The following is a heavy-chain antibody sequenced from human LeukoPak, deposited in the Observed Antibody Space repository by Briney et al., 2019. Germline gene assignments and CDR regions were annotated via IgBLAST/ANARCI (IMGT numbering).Heavy chain of an antibody. J-gene: IGHJ6*03. CDR1: GGSISSSSYY. Sequence: SETLSLTCTVSGGSISSSSYYWGWIRQPPGKGLEWIGSIYYSGSTYYNPSLKSRVTISVDTSKNQFSLKLSSVTAADTAVYYCASPRGGSSPYYYYYMDVWGKGTTVTVSS. V-gene: IGHV4-39*01. CDR2: IYYSGST. D-gene: IGHD6-6*01. CDR3: ASPRGGSSPYYYYYMDV.